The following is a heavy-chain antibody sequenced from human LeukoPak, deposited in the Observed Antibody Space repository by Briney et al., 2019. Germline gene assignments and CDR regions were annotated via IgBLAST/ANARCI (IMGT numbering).Heavy chain of an antibody. V-gene: IGHV3-33*01. Sequence: GGSLRLSCAASGFPFSSYGMHWVRQAPGKGLEWVAVAYGDGNGKYYADSVKGRFTISKDNFKNTLYLQMSSLRAEDTAVYYCATGGGYYYSHWGQGTLVTVSS. J-gene: IGHJ4*02. CDR3: ATGGGYYYSH. D-gene: IGHD2-21*01. CDR2: AYGDGNGK. CDR1: GFPFSSYG.